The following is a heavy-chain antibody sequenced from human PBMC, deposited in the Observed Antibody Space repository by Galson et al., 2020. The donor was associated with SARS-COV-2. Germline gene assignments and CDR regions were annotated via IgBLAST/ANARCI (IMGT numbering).Heavy chain of an antibody. CDR2: LSSTGGTS. V-gene: IGHV3-64*04. D-gene: IGHD6-19*01. CDR1: GFAFSDHA. CDR3: LAYSSTRHNY. J-gene: IGHJ4*02. Sequence: GGSLRPSCSASGFAFSDHAMHWVRQAHGKGLQYVSALSSTGGTSFYADSVSGRFSRSRDNSKNTFYRQMTARRVEDTAFYYCLAYSSTRHNYWGQGTLVTVSS.